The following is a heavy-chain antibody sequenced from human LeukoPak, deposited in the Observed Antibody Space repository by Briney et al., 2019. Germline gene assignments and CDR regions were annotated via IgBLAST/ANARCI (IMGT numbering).Heavy chain of an antibody. Sequence: PSETLSLTCTVSGGSIRSYYWGWIRQPPGKGLEWIGYIHYSESTKYNPSLKSRVTMSVDTSKNQFSLKLSSVTAADTAVYYCARHRAVVTAILLYYFDYWGQGTPVTVSS. CDR2: IHYSEST. CDR3: ARHRAVVTAILLYYFDY. V-gene: IGHV4-59*08. D-gene: IGHD2-21*02. CDR1: GGSIRSYY. J-gene: IGHJ4*02.